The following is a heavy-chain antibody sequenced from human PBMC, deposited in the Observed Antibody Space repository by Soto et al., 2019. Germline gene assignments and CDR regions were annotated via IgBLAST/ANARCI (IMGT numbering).Heavy chain of an antibody. CDR1: GGSISSSSYY. CDR3: ARHLYFLRVVPGDWFDP. V-gene: IGHV4-39*01. J-gene: IGHJ5*02. CDR2: IYYSGST. D-gene: IGHD2-15*01. Sequence: SETLSLTCTVSGGSISSSSYYWGWIRQPPGKGLEWIGSIYYSGSTYYNPSLKSRVTISVDTSKNQFSLKLSSVTAADTAVYYCARHLYFLRVVPGDWFDPWGQGTLVTVSS.